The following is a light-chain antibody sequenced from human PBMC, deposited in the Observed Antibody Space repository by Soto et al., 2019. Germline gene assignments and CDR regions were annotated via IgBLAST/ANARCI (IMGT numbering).Light chain of an antibody. Sequence: QSVLTQPASVSGSPGQSITISCTGTNSDVGGFNYVSWYQQHPGKAPKLIIYEVTDRPSGVSNRFSGSKSGNTASLTISGLQAEDEAEYYCSSYTNINTRACVFGTGTKLTVL. CDR2: EVT. V-gene: IGLV2-14*01. CDR3: SSYTNINTRACV. CDR1: NSDVGGFNY. J-gene: IGLJ1*01.